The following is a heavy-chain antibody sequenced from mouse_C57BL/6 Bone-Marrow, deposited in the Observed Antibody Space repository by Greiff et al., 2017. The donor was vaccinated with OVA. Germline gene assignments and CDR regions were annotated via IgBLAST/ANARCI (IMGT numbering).Heavy chain of an antibody. D-gene: IGHD1-1*01. CDR2: INYDGSST. J-gene: IGHJ1*03. Sequence: EVKVVESEGGLVQPGSSMKLSCTASGFTFSDYYMAWVRQVPEKGLEWVANINYDGSSTYYLDSLKSRFIISRDNAKNILYLQMSSLKSEDTATYYCAREEITTVVATSWYFDVWGTGTTVTVSS. CDR1: GFTFSDYY. CDR3: AREEITTVVATSWYFDV. V-gene: IGHV5-16*01.